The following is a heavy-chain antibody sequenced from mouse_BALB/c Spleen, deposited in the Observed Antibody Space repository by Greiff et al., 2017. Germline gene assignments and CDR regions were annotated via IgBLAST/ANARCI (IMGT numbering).Heavy chain of an antibody. J-gene: IGHJ4*01. Sequence: VHLVESGAELVRPGSSVKISCKASGYAFSSYWMNWVKQRPGQGLEWIGQIYPGDGDTNYNGKFKGKATLTADKSSSTAYMQLSSLTSEDSAVYFCARFMITNYAMDYWGQGTSVTVSS. D-gene: IGHD2-4*01. CDR1: GYAFSSYW. V-gene: IGHV1-80*01. CDR3: ARFMITNYAMDY. CDR2: IYPGDGDT.